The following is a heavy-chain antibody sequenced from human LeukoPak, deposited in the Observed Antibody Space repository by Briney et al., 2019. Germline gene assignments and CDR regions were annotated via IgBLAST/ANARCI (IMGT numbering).Heavy chain of an antibody. Sequence: ASVKLSSTASGYTFTVYYIHWVRQAPGQGLEWMGWINPNSGGTNYAQKFQGRVTMTRDTSISTAYMELSRLRSDDTAVYYCARSSQLPHFDYWGQGTLVTVSS. J-gene: IGHJ4*02. D-gene: IGHD2-2*01. CDR2: INPNSGGT. CDR3: ARSSQLPHFDY. CDR1: GYTFTVYY. V-gene: IGHV1-2*02.